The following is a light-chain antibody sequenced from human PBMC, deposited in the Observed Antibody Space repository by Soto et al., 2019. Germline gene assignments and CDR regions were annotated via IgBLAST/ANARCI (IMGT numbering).Light chain of an antibody. V-gene: IGKV3-15*01. CDR3: HQYLNWPQA. J-gene: IGKJ1*01. CDR1: GSVSSY. CDR2: GAS. Sequence: ETVMTQSPATLSVSPGERATLSCRASGSVSSYLAWYQQKPGQAPRLLIYGASARATGVPARFSGSGSGTDFTLIISSLQPEDFAVYYCHQYLNWPQAFGQGTKVEIK.